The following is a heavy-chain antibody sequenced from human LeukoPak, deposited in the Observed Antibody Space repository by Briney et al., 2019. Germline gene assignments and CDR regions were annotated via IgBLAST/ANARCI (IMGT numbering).Heavy chain of an antibody. J-gene: IGHJ4*02. Sequence: TQSLTSAALLPSSTTCYCAWTLHPPGYRLASLGEINHSGSTNSNPSLKSRVIISVDASKNQFSLKLPSVTAAATAVYFCPRAHWARGPLDYWGQGTLVTVSS. CDR3: PRAHWARGPLDY. V-gene: IGHV4-34*01. CDR1: LPSSTTCY. D-gene: IGHD7-27*01. CDR2: INHSGST.